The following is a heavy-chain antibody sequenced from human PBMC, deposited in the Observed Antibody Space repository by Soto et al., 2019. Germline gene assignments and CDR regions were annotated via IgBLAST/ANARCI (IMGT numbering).Heavy chain of an antibody. CDR2: INSDGSST. D-gene: IGHD6-13*01. V-gene: IGHV3-74*01. J-gene: IGHJ4*02. Sequence: GGSLRLSCAASGFTLSSYWMHWVRQAPGKGLVWVSRINSDGSSTSYADSVKGRFTISRDNAKNTLYLQMNSLRAEDTAVYYCARVYSSSWTDFDYWGQGTLVTVSS. CDR1: GFTLSSYW. CDR3: ARVYSSSWTDFDY.